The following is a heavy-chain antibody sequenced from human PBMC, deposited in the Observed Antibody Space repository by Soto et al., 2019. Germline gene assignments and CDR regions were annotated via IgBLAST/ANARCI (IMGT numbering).Heavy chain of an antibody. V-gene: IGHV3-53*01. Sequence: PGGSLRLSCAASGFTVSSNYMSWARQAPGKGLEWVSVIYSGGSTYYADSVKGRFTISRDNSKNTLYLQMNSLRAEDTAVYYCASSHRLTYYDILTGYSKDKGGYYYYGMDVWGQGTTVTVSS. J-gene: IGHJ6*02. CDR3: ASSHRLTYYDILTGYSKDKGGYYYYGMDV. D-gene: IGHD3-9*01. CDR1: GFTVSSNY. CDR2: IYSGGST.